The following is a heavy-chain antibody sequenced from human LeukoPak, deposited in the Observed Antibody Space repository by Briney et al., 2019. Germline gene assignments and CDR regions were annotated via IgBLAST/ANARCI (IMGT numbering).Heavy chain of an antibody. CDR1: GYSISSGYY. D-gene: IGHD2-8*02. Sequence: SETLSLTCTVSGYSISSGYYWSWIRQPPGKGLEWIGYIYYSGSTNYNPSLKSRVTISVDTSKNQFSLKLSSVTAADTAVYYCARDLGGYWYVLDYWGQGTLVTVSS. V-gene: IGHV4-61*01. J-gene: IGHJ4*02. CDR2: IYYSGST. CDR3: ARDLGGYWYVLDY.